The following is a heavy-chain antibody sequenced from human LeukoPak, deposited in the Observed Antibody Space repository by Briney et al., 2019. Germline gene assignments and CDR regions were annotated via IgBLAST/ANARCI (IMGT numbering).Heavy chain of an antibody. CDR3: ARLDIVVVVAALRAPNDY. J-gene: IGHJ4*02. V-gene: IGHV4-39*01. D-gene: IGHD2-15*01. Sequence: SETLSLTCTVSGGSISSSSYYWGWLPQPPGQGLEWIGCIYYSGSTYYNPSLKSRVTISVDTSKNQFPLKLSSVTAADTAVYYCARLDIVVVVAALRAPNDYWGQGTLVTVSS. CDR1: GGSISSSSYY. CDR2: IYYSGST.